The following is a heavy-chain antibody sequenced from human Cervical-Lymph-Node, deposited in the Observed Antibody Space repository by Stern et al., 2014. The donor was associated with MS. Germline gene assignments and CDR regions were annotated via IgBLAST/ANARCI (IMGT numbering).Heavy chain of an antibody. Sequence: VQLVESGGGVVQPGRSLRVSCATTGFTFTSYAMNWVRQAPGKGLEWVSVISYDGNTKYYADSVKGRFTISRDNSKNMLYLQMSSLGPEDTAVYYCVRERSSRGFDYWGQGILVTISS. CDR3: VRERSSRGFDY. CDR1: GFTFTSYA. D-gene: IGHD5/OR15-5a*01. V-gene: IGHV3-30-3*01. CDR2: ISYDGNTK. J-gene: IGHJ4*02.